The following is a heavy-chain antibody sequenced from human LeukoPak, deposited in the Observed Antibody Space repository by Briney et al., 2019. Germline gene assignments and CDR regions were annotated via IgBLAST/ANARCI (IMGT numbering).Heavy chain of an antibody. D-gene: IGHD1-26*01. Sequence: GGSLRLSCAASGFTFSSYAMTWVRQAPGKALEWVSSITSSGTYIFYADSVKGRFTISRDNAKNSLYLQMNSLGPEDTAVYYCARDPYSGNYGNYYYYYMDVWGKGTTVTISS. J-gene: IGHJ6*03. CDR3: ARDPYSGNYGNYYYYYMDV. CDR1: GFTFSSYA. V-gene: IGHV3-21*01. CDR2: ITSSGTYI.